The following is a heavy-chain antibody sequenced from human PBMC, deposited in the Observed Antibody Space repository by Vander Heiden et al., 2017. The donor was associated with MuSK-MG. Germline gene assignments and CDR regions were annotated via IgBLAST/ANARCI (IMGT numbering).Heavy chain of an antibody. CDR2: ISAYNGNT. CDR3: ASGSYWFGSVYFDY. J-gene: IGHJ4*02. CDR1: GYTLTLYG. Sequence: QVPLVQSGAEVQKPGASVKVSCQASGYTLTLYGISWVRQVPGQGLEWMGWISAYNGNTNDVQKGQGRVTLTTDTSTTTVYMELRSLRSDDTAGYYCASGSYWFGSVYFDYWGQGTLVTVSA. V-gene: IGHV1-18*01. D-gene: IGHD3-10*01.